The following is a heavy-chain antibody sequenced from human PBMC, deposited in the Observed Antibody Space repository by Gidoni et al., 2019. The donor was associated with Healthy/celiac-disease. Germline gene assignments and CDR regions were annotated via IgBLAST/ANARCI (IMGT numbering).Heavy chain of an antibody. J-gene: IGHJ6*02. Sequence: QVQLGQYGAEVKTPGASEKVSCKASGGTISSHANSWVRPAPGQGLEWMGGIIPIFGTANYAQKFQGRVTITADESTSTAYMELSSLRSEDTAVYYCASKITMVRVVILYYYCMDVWGQGTTVTVSS. V-gene: IGHV1-69*01. CDR3: ASKITMVRVVILYYYCMDV. CDR2: IIPIFGTA. CDR1: GGTISSHA. D-gene: IGHD3-10*01.